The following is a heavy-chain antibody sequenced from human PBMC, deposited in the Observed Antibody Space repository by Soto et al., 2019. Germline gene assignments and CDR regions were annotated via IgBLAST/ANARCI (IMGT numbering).Heavy chain of an antibody. V-gene: IGHV1-18*01. J-gene: IGHJ5*02. CDR1: GYIFTNYD. CDR3: ARVVGALGHWFDP. CDR2: INPNSGNT. Sequence: ASVKVSCKASGYIFTNYDINWVRQATGQGLEYLGWINPNSGNTNYAQKLQGRVTMTTDTSTSTAYMELRSLRSDDTAVYYCARVVGALGHWFDPWGQGTLVTVSS. D-gene: IGHD1-26*01.